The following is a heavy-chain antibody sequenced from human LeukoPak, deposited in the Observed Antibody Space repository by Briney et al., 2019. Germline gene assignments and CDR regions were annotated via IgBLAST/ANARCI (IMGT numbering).Heavy chain of an antibody. Sequence: RASETLSLTCTVPGGSISSSSYYWGWIRQPPGKGLEWIGSIYYSGSTYYNPSLKSRVTISVDTSKNQFSLKLSSVTAADTAVYYCARRDSSGYYSWFDPWGQGTLVTVSS. J-gene: IGHJ5*02. D-gene: IGHD3-22*01. CDR2: IYYSGST. CDR3: ARRDSSGYYSWFDP. V-gene: IGHV4-39*01. CDR1: GGSISSSSYY.